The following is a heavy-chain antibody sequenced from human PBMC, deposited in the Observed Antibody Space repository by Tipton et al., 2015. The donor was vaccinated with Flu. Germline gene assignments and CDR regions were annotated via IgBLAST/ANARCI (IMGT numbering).Heavy chain of an antibody. J-gene: IGHJ6*02. V-gene: IGHV4-38-2*01. CDR3: ARFRGLSGSPRMDV. CDR1: GYYISSGYY. Sequence: TLSLTCVVSGYYISSGYYWGWIRQPPGKGLEWIGSIHQSGGTYYSPSLKSRVTMSGDTSKNKFSLELESVTAADTARYYCARFRGLSGSPRMDVWGQGTTVTVAS. CDR2: IHQSGGT. D-gene: IGHD3-10*01.